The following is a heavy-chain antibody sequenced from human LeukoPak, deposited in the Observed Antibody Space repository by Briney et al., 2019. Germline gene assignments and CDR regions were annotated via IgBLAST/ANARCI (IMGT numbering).Heavy chain of an antibody. CDR2: MNPNSGNT. D-gene: IGHD2-2*01. Sequence: GASVKVFCKASGYTFTSYDINGVRQATGQGLEWMRWMNPNSGNTGYAQKFQGRVTITRNTSISTAYMELSSLRSEDTAVYYCARYCSSTSCYDAFDIWGQGTMVTVSS. J-gene: IGHJ3*02. CDR3: ARYCSSTSCYDAFDI. CDR1: GYTFTSYD. V-gene: IGHV1-8*03.